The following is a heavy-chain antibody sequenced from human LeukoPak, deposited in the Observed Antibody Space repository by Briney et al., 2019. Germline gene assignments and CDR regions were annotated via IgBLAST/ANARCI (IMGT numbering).Heavy chain of an antibody. CDR1: GYTFTTYS. V-gene: IGHV7-4-1*02. CDR2: INTNTGNP. D-gene: IGHD2-15*01. Sequence: ASVKVSCKASGYTFTTYSMNWVRQAPGQGLEWMGWINTNTGNPTYAQGFTGRFVFSLDTSVSTAYLQISSLKAEDTAVYYCARVWSDIVVVVAATSPLNGMDVWGQGTTVTVSS. CDR3: ARVWSDIVVVVAATSPLNGMDV. J-gene: IGHJ6*02.